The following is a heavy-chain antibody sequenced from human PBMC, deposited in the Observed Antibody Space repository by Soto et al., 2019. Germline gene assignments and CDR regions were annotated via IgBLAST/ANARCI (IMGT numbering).Heavy chain of an antibody. CDR1: GGTFSSYT. CDR2: IIPILGIA. V-gene: IGHV1-69*08. Sequence: QVQLVQSGAEVKKPGSSVKVSCKASGGTFSSYTISWVRQAPGQGLEWMGRIIPILGIANYAQKFQGRVTITADKSTSTAYMELSSLRSEDTGVYYCARDKVGASRCYWGQGTLVTVSS. J-gene: IGHJ4*02. D-gene: IGHD1-26*01. CDR3: ARDKVGASRCY.